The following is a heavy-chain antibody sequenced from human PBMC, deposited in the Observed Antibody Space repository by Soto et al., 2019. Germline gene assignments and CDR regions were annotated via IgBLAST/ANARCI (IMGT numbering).Heavy chain of an antibody. D-gene: IGHD3-10*01. CDR1: GGSISSSSYY. Sequence: SLTCTVSGGSISSSSYYWGWIRQPPGKGLEWIGSIYYTGNTYYNPSLKSRVSISVDTSKNQFSLKLSSVTAADTAVYYCARKTMVRGIIGYFDSWGQGTTVTV. J-gene: IGHJ4*02. V-gene: IGHV4-39*01. CDR3: ARKTMVRGIIGYFDS. CDR2: IYYTGNT.